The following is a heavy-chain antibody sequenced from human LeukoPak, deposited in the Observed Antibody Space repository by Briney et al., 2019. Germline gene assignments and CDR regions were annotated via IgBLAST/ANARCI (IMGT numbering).Heavy chain of an antibody. D-gene: IGHD5-24*01. Sequence: PGGSLRLSCAASGFTFSSYSMNWVRQAPGKGLEWVSYISSSSSTIYYADSVKGRFTISRDNAKNSLYLQMNSLRAEDTAVYYCARDLMATPYPPGSDYWGQGTLVTVSS. CDR3: ARDLMATPYPPGSDY. J-gene: IGHJ4*02. CDR2: ISSSSSTI. V-gene: IGHV3-48*01. CDR1: GFTFSSYS.